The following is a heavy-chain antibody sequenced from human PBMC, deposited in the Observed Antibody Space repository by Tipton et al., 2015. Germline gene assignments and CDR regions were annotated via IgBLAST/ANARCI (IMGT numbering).Heavy chain of an antibody. J-gene: IGHJ4*02. V-gene: IGHV4-61*01. Sequence: TLSLTCTVSGGSVISGTDYWSWIRQPPGKGLEWIGYTFSGGSTKYNPSLKSRVTISVDVSKNQLSLKLSSVTAADTAVYYCATLNQYCFNNNCYANFDYWGQGNLVSVSS. CDR3: ATLNQYCFNNNCYANFDY. CDR2: TFSGGST. D-gene: IGHD2-2*01. CDR1: GGSVISGTDY.